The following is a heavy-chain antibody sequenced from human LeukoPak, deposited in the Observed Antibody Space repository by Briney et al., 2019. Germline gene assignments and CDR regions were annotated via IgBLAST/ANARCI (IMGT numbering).Heavy chain of an antibody. V-gene: IGHV1-24*01. D-gene: IGHD3-3*01. CDR2: FDPEDGET. J-gene: IGHJ6*03. CDR1: GYTLTDLS. Sequence: ASVKVSCKVSGYTLTDLSMHWVRQAPGKGLEWVGGFDPEDGETIYAQKFQGRVSMTEDTSTDTAYMELSGLRSEDTAVYYCATGRGYYSYYMDVWGKGTTVTV. CDR3: ATGRGYYSYYMDV.